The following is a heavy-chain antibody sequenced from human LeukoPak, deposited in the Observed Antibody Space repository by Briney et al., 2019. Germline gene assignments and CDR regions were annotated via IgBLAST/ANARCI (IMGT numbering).Heavy chain of an antibody. Sequence: PGGSLRLSCAASGFTFSSYSMHWVRQAPGKGLEWVAVISYDGSHKYYGKSVRGRFTISRDNSKNTLYLQMGSLRGEDTAVYYCAKDPTRDSGGFFYYGMDVWGQGTTVTVSS. V-gene: IGHV3-30*04. D-gene: IGHD3-3*01. CDR2: ISYDGSHK. CDR3: AKDPTRDSGGFFYYGMDV. J-gene: IGHJ6*02. CDR1: GFTFSSYS.